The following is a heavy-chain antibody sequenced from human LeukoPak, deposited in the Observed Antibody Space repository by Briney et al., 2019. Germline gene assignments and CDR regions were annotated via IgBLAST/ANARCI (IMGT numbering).Heavy chain of an antibody. CDR1: GGSISSSSYY. Sequence: SQTLSLTCTVSGGSISSSSYYWGWIRQPPGKGLEWIGSIYYSGSTYYNPSLKSRVTISVDTSKNQFSLKLSSVTAADTAVYYCARDNGWYRFDYWGQGTLVTVSS. CDR2: IYYSGST. CDR3: ARDNGWYRFDY. D-gene: IGHD6-19*01. V-gene: IGHV4-39*07. J-gene: IGHJ4*02.